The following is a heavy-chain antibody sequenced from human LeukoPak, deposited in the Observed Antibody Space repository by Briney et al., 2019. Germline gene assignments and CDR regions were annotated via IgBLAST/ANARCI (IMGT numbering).Heavy chain of an antibody. CDR2: ISGSGGST. J-gene: IGHJ4*02. V-gene: IGHV3-23*01. CDR1: GFTFSSYA. Sequence: PGGSLRLSCAASGFTFSSYAMSWVRQAPGKGLEWVSAISGSGGSTYYADSVKGRFTISRDNSKNTLYLQMNSLRAEDTAVYYCAKGYSSSWRANIDYGGQGTLVTVSS. D-gene: IGHD6-13*01. CDR3: AKGYSSSWRANIDY.